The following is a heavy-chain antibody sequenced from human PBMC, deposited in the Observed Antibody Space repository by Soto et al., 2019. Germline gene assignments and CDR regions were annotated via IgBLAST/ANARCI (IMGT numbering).Heavy chain of an antibody. CDR1: GFTFDDYA. CDR2: ISWNSGSI. J-gene: IGHJ1*01. CDR3: AKDSVVTPRYFQI. D-gene: IGHD2-21*02. V-gene: IGHV3-9*01. Sequence: PGGSLRLSCAASGFTFDDYAMHWVRQAPGKGLEWVSGISWNSGSIGYADSLKGRFTISRDNAKNSLYLQMNSLRAEDTALYFGAKDSVVTPRYFQIWGQGYLVTVSS.